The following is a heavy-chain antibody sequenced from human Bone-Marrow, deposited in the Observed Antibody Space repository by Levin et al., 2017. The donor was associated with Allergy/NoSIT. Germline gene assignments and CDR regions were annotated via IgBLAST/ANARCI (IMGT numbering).Heavy chain of an antibody. CDR3: AKKGNLWILNY. CDR2: ISYEGSNK. CDR1: GFTFSSYG. D-gene: IGHD5-18*01. J-gene: IGHJ4*02. V-gene: IGHV3-30*18. Sequence: GGSLRLSCAASGFTFSSYGMHWVRQAPGKGLEWVAVISYEGSNKYYADSVKGRFTISRDNSKNTLYLQMNSLRAEDTAVYYCAKKGNLWILNYWGQGTLVTVSS.